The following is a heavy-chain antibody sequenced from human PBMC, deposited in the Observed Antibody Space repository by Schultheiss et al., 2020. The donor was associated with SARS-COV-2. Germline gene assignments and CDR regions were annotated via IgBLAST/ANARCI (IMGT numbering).Heavy chain of an antibody. D-gene: IGHD6-19*01. J-gene: IGHJ6*02. CDR2: IYSGGST. CDR3: AKEDPQWLVSQTYGMDV. CDR1: GFTVSSNY. V-gene: IGHV3-53*01. Sequence: GESLKISCAASGFTVSSNYMSWVRQAPGKGLEWVSVIYSGGSTYYADSVKGRFTISRDNSKNTLYLQMNSLRAEDTAVYYCAKEDPQWLVSQTYGMDVWGQGTTVTVSS.